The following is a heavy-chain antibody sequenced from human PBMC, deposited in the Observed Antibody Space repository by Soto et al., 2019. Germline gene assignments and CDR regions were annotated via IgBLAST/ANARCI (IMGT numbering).Heavy chain of an antibody. J-gene: IGHJ3*02. CDR3: ARVSRGACDI. CDR1: GYTFTSYF. V-gene: IGHV1-46*01. CDR2: FDPSGVAT. Sequence: QVQLVQSGAEVKKPGASVKVSCKASGYTFTSYFIHWVRQAPGQGLEWMGVFDPSGVATNSAQKLQCRLTMTRDTSTSTVYIDLTSLGSDDTALYYCARVSRGACDIWGQGTLVTVSS.